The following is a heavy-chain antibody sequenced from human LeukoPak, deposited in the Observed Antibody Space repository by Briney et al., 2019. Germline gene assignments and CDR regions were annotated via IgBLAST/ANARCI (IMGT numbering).Heavy chain of an antibody. CDR1: GFTFSSYG. CDR2: IWYDGSNK. V-gene: IGHV3-33*06. J-gene: IGHJ3*02. Sequence: PGGSLRLSCAASGFTFSSYGMDWVRQAPGKGLEWVAVIWYDGSNKYYADSVKGRFTISRDNSKNTLYLQMNSLRAEDTAVYYCAKESFSLPLDAFDIWGQGTMVTVSS. CDR3: AKESFSLPLDAFDI. D-gene: IGHD3-16*01.